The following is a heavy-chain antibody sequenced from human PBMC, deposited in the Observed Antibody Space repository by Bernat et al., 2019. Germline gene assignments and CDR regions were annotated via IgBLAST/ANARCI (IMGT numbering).Heavy chain of an antibody. Sequence: VQLVESGGGLVKPGGSLRLSCAASGFTFDDYAMHWVRQAPGKGLEWVSGISWNSGSIGYADSVKGRFTISRDNAKNSLYLQMNSLRAEDTALYYCAKDSSSSWYRDFDYWGQGTLVTVSS. CDR1: GFTFDDYA. D-gene: IGHD6-13*01. CDR2: ISWNSGSI. CDR3: AKDSSSSWYRDFDY. J-gene: IGHJ4*02. V-gene: IGHV3-9*01.